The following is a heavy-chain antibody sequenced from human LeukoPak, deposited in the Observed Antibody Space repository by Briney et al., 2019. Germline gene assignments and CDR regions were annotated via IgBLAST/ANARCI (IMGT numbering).Heavy chain of an antibody. J-gene: IGHJ4*02. CDR1: GFTFSSYW. D-gene: IGHD4-17*01. CDR2: IKQDGSEK. V-gene: IGHV3-7*01. CDR3: ARDKYYGDSYFHY. Sequence: GGSLRLSCAASGFTFSSYWMSWVRQAPGKGLEWVANIKQDGSEKYYVDSMKGRFTISRDNAKNSLFLQMNSLRAEDTAVYYCARDKYYGDSYFHYWGQGTLVTVSS.